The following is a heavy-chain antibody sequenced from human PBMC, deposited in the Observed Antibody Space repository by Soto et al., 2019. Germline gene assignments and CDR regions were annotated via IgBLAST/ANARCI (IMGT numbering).Heavy chain of an antibody. J-gene: IGHJ3*01. Sequence: ITLKESGPTLVKPTQSLTLTCTLSGFSLSADGVAVGWIRQPPGKALEWLALIYWDDDTRYRPSLKSRLTIAKDTSKNRVVLTMINLDPVDTATYYCAHAYGGTSWPNDAFDVWGKGTVVTVSS. CDR2: IYWDDDT. CDR1: GFSLSADGVA. CDR3: AHAYGGTSWPNDAFDV. V-gene: IGHV2-5*02. D-gene: IGHD2-2*01.